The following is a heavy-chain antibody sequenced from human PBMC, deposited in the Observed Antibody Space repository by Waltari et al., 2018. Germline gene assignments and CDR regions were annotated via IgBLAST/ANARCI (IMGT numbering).Heavy chain of an antibody. J-gene: IGHJ4*02. V-gene: IGHV3-48*03. Sequence: EVQLVESVGGLVQPGGSLSLPCAASGFPFRIFETNGVRQAPGKGLEWVSYISSSGGTMFYAESVRGRFTISRDNAKNSLYLQMNTMRAEDTAVYYCARDLPAADIDYWGQGTLVTVSS. CDR2: ISSSGGTM. D-gene: IGHD2-2*01. CDR3: ARDLPAADIDY. CDR1: GFPFRIFE.